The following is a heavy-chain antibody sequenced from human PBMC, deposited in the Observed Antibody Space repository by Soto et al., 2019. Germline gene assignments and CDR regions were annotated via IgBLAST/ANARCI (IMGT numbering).Heavy chain of an antibody. CDR3: ARRRYCSSTSCYYYYGIDV. Sequence: GESLKISCKGSGYSFTSYWIGWVRQMPGKGLEWMGIIYPGDSDTRYSPSFQGQVTISADKSISTAYLQWSSLKASDTAMYYCARRRYCSSTSCYYYYGIDVWGQGTTVTVSS. J-gene: IGHJ6*02. CDR2: IYPGDSDT. CDR1: GYSFTSYW. V-gene: IGHV5-51*01. D-gene: IGHD2-2*01.